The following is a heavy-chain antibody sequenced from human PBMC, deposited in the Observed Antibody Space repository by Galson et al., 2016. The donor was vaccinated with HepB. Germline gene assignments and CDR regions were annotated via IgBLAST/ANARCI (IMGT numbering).Heavy chain of an antibody. CDR3: ARVLTSEWDLPERPFDI. D-gene: IGHD1-26*01. CDR1: NDSISTLHYS. V-gene: IGHV4-39*01. CDR2: IYYSGTT. Sequence: SETLSLTCTVSNDSISTLHYSWGWIRQPPGKGLEWIGIIYYSGTTSYTPSLSSRVNISVETSKNQFSLTLNSVTAADTAVYYCARVLTSEWDLPERPFDIWGQGTLVTVSS. J-gene: IGHJ3*02.